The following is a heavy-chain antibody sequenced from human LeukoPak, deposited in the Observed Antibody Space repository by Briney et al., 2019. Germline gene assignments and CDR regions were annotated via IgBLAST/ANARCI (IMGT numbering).Heavy chain of an antibody. Sequence: ASVKVSCKASGYTFTSYDINWVRQATGQGLEWMGWMNPNSGNTGYAQKFQGRVTMTRNTSISTAYMELSSLRSEDTAVYYCARVAHRAYCSSTSCYPYYYGMDVWAKGPRSPSP. V-gene: IGHV1-8*01. CDR2: MNPNSGNT. D-gene: IGHD2-2*01. CDR3: ARVAHRAYCSSTSCYPYYYGMDV. CDR1: GYTFTSYD. J-gene: IGHJ6*02.